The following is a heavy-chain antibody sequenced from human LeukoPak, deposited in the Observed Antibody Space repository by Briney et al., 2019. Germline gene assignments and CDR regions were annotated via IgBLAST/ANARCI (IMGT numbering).Heavy chain of an antibody. Sequence: GGSLRLSCAASGFTFSSYGMHWVRQAPGKGLEWVAVIWYDGSNKYYADSVKGRFTISRDNSKNTLYLQMNSLRAEDTAVYYCARDGSGWYPDGYYYGMDVWGQGTTVTVSS. D-gene: IGHD6-19*01. V-gene: IGHV3-33*08. CDR1: GFTFSSYG. J-gene: IGHJ6*02. CDR3: ARDGSGWYPDGYYYGMDV. CDR2: IWYDGSNK.